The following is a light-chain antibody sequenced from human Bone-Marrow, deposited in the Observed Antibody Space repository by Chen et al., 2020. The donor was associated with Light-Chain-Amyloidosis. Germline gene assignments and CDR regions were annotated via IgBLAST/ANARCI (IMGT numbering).Light chain of an antibody. J-gene: IGKJ5*01. CDR3: QQSYSMSSIT. V-gene: IGKV1-39*01. CDR1: QRISNY. CDR2: AAS. Sequence: DIQMTQSPSSLSASVGDRVTITCRASQRISNYLNWYQQKPGKAPKLLLHAASTLQRGVPLRFSGSGSGTDFILTTSSVQPEDVAFYYCQQSYSMSSITFGQGTRLEIK.